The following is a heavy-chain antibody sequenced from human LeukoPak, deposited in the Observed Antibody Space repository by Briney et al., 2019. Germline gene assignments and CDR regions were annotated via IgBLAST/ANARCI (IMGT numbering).Heavy chain of an antibody. Sequence: GGSLRLSCAASGFTFSTYAMNWVRQAPGKGLEWVSYITNNGSTIYYADSVKGRFTISRDKAENSLYLQMNSLRAEDTAIYYCARDQWLAYYYHGMDVWGQGATVTVSS. J-gene: IGHJ6*02. CDR3: ARDQWLAYYYHGMDV. D-gene: IGHD6-19*01. V-gene: IGHV3-48*03. CDR2: ITNNGSTI. CDR1: GFTFSTYA.